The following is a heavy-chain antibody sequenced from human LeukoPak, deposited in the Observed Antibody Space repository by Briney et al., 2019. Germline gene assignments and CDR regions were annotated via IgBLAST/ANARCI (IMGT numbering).Heavy chain of an antibody. CDR1: GGSISSGSYY. V-gene: IGHV4-61*02. CDR3: TRGYSGYDYYDY. J-gene: IGHJ4*02. CDR2: IYTSGSI. D-gene: IGHD5-12*01. Sequence: SQTLSLTCTVSGGSISSGSYYWSWIRQPAGKGLEWIGRIYTSGSINYNPSLKSRVTISVDTSKNQFSLKLSSVTAADTAVYYCTRGYSGYDYYDYWGQGTLVTVSS.